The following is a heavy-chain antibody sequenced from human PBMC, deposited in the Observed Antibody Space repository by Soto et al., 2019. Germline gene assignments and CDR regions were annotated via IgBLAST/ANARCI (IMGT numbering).Heavy chain of an antibody. CDR1: GFTFSYYW. Sequence: EVQLVESGGGLVRPGGSLRLSCAASGFTFSYYWMHWVRQAPGKGLVWVSRIHSDGSSTTYADFVKGRFIISRDNPRITVYLQRNRVRVEDTAVYYSARGHRWAFDLWGQETVVTVSS. J-gene: IGHJ3*01. CDR3: ARGHRWAFDL. CDR2: IHSDGSST. V-gene: IGHV3-74*01.